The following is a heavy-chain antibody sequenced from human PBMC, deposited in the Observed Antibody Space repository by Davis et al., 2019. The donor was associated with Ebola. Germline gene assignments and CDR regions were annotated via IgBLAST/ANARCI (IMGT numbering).Heavy chain of an antibody. CDR1: GYTFTSYY. CDR3: ARLAGGLYYYGMDV. V-gene: IGHV1-8*02. CDR2: MNPNSGNT. D-gene: IGHD6-19*01. Sequence: ASVKVSCKASGYTFTSYYMHWVRQATGQGLEWMGWMNPNSGNTRYAQKFQGRVTMTRNTSISTAYMELSSLRSEDTAVYYCARLAGGLYYYGMDVWGQGTTVTVSS. J-gene: IGHJ6*02.